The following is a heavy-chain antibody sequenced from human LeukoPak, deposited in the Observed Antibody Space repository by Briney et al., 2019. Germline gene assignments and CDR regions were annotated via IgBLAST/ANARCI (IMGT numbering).Heavy chain of an antibody. CDR2: IIPIFGTA. D-gene: IGHD1-26*01. Sequence: SVKVCCKAAAGTFSSYAISWVRQAPGQGLEWMGGIIPIFGTANYAQKFQGRVTITADESTSTAYMELSSLRSEDTAVYYCASDIVGASLNWFDPWGQGTLVTVSS. CDR3: ASDIVGASLNWFDP. CDR1: AGTFSSYA. J-gene: IGHJ5*02. V-gene: IGHV1-69*13.